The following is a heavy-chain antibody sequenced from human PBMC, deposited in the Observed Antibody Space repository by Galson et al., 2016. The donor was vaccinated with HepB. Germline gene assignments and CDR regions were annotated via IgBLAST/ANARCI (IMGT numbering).Heavy chain of an antibody. Sequence: SLRLSCAASGFTFSTYPMGWVRQAPGKGPEWVSGITAGGNNRYYSDSVKGRFAISRDNSKNTLYLQLDNLRGEDTAVYYCVKYVGLDGFDYWGQGTLVIVSS. CDR3: VKYVGLDGFDY. CDR1: GFTFSTYP. J-gene: IGHJ4*02. CDR2: ITAGGNNR. D-gene: IGHD3/OR15-3a*01. V-gene: IGHV3-23*01.